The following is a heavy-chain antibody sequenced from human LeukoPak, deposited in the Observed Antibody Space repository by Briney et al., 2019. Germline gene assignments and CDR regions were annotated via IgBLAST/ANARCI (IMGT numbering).Heavy chain of an antibody. Sequence: ESVKGRFTISRDNAKNSLYLHMNSLRAEDTAVYYCARAYTGSYYAYYFDFWGQGTLVTVSS. J-gene: IGHJ4*02. CDR3: ARAYTGSYYAYYFDF. D-gene: IGHD1-26*01. V-gene: IGHV3-7*04.